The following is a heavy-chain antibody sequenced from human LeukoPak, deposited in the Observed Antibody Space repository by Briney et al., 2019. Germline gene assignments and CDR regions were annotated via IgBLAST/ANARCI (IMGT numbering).Heavy chain of an antibody. CDR2: IYYSGST. D-gene: IGHD3-10*01. CDR1: GGSISSSSYY. J-gene: IGHJ4*02. CDR3: ARDRTVRGEGLDY. Sequence: KASETLSLTCTVSGGSISSSSYYWGWIRQPPGKGLEGIGSIYYSGSTYYNPSLKSRVTISVDTSKNQFSLKLSSVTAADTAVYYCARDRTVRGEGLDYWGQGTLVTVSS. V-gene: IGHV4-39*07.